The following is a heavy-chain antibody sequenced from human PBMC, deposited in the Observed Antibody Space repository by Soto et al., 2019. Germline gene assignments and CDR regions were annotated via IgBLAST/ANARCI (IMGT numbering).Heavy chain of an antibody. J-gene: IGHJ6*04. CDR1: GGSLSSSIYC. CDR3: ARHATGLDV. D-gene: IGHD3-9*01. V-gene: IGHV4-39*01. Sequence: PSETLSLTCTVSGGSLSSSIYCWGWIRQPPGKGLEWIGNVYYSGNTYYNRSLKNRVTISLDTSNNQFSLKLTSVTAADSAVYYCARHATGLDVWGKGTTVTVSS. CDR2: VYYSGNT.